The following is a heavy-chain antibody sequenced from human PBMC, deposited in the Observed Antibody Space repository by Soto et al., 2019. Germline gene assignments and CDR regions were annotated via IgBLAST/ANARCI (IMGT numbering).Heavy chain of an antibody. CDR2: IMPTFGTT. Sequence: QVQLVQSGAEVKKPGSSVKVSCKPSGGTFNSYAISWVRQAPGQGLEWMGGIMPTFGTTSYAQKFQGRVTITADESTSTAYMELSSLRSEDTAVYYCARGTLTDDAFDVWGQGTMVTVS. J-gene: IGHJ3*01. CDR1: GGTFNSYA. D-gene: IGHD4-4*01. V-gene: IGHV1-69*01. CDR3: ARGTLTDDAFDV.